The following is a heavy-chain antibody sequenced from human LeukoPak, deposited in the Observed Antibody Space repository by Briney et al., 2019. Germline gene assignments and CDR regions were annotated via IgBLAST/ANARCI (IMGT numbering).Heavy chain of an antibody. CDR3: ARSYGAFEGDTYYYYGMDV. V-gene: IGHV7-4-1*02. Sequence: GAPVKVSCKASGYTFTNYGMSWVRQAPGQGLEWMGWINTNTGNPKSAQGFTERFVFSLDASVSTAYLQISSLKAEDTAVYYCARSYGAFEGDTYYYYGMDVWGQGTTVTVSS. CDR1: GYTFTNYG. D-gene: IGHD2-21*02. J-gene: IGHJ6*02. CDR2: INTNTGNP.